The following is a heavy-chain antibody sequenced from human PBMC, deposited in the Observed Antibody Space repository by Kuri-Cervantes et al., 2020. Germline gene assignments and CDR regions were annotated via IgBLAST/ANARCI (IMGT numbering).Heavy chain of an antibody. J-gene: IGHJ4*02. V-gene: IGHV4-39*01. CDR2: MYYRGST. Sequence: GSLRLSCAASGFTFSNYAMSWVRQPPGKGLEWIATMYYRGSTYYSPSLKSRVALSADTSKNQFSLRLSSVTAADTAVYYCARGWSYDYWGQGTLVTVSS. CDR3: ARGWSYDY. CDR1: GFTFSNYA. D-gene: IGHD6-19*01.